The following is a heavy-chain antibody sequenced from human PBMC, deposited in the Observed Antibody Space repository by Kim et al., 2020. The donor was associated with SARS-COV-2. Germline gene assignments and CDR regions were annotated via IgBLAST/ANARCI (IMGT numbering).Heavy chain of an antibody. D-gene: IGHD2-2*01. J-gene: IGHJ4*02. V-gene: IGHV3-33*03. CDR1: GFSFSNCG. CDR2: ICSGGSHT. Sequence: GGSLRLSCAASGFSFSNCGMNWVRQAPGKGLEWVADICSGGSHTKYADSVKGRFTISRDKSNNTLYLQMNSLRVEDTAVYYCAKEGTAAEFDYWGQGTLVTVSS. CDR3: AKEGTAAEFDY.